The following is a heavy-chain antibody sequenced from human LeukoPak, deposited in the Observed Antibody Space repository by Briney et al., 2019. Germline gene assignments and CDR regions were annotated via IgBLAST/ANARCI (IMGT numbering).Heavy chain of an antibody. Sequence: PGGSLRLSCAASGFTFSSYGMHWVRQAPGKGLEWVAFIRYDGSNKYYADSVKGRFTISRDNSKNTLYLQMNSLRAEDTAVYYCAKVDFWSGYPGDYWGQGTLVTVSS. CDR1: GFTFSSYG. D-gene: IGHD3-3*01. V-gene: IGHV3-30*02. CDR3: AKVDFWSGYPGDY. J-gene: IGHJ4*02. CDR2: IRYDGSNK.